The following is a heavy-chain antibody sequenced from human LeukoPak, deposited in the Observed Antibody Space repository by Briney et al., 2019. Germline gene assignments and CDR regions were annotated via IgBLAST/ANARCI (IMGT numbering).Heavy chain of an antibody. D-gene: IGHD1-1*01. CDR3: ARVARGGTDY. J-gene: IGHJ4*02. CDR1: GFTFSNYW. V-gene: IGHV3-7*01. Sequence: PGGSLRLSCAASGFTFSNYWMNWVRQAPGKGLEWVANIKEDGSEKYYVDSVKGRFTISRDNAKNSLFLQMNSLRVEDTAVYYCARVARGGTDYWGQGTLVTVSS. CDR2: IKEDGSEK.